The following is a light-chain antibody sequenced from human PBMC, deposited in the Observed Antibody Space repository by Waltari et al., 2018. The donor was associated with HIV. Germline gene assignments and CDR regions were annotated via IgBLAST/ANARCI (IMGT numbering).Light chain of an antibody. CDR3: QSYDMSQSGSLV. J-gene: IGLJ2*01. V-gene: IGLV1-40*01. CDR2: DNN. CDR1: RFTLGSGSD. Sequence: QSVLTQPPSVSGAPGQRVTIACTGTRFTLGSGSDGHRFQQSPGNAPKLLICDNNIRPSGVPDRFSGSKSGTSASLAITGLQSEDEADYYCQSYDMSQSGSLVFGGGTKLTVL.